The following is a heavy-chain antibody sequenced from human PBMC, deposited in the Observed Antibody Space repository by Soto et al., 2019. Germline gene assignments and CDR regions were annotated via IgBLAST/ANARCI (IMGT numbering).Heavy chain of an antibody. Sequence: EVQLVESGGGLVQPGGSLRLSCAASGFTFSSYEMNWVRQAPGKGLEWVSYISSSGSTIYYADSVKGRFTISRDNAKNSLYLQMNSLRAEDTAVYYCARDARDGYSWGVGFWGQGTLVTVSS. D-gene: IGHD4-4*01. CDR2: ISSSGSTI. CDR3: ARDARDGYSWGVGF. CDR1: GFTFSSYE. J-gene: IGHJ4*02. V-gene: IGHV3-48*03.